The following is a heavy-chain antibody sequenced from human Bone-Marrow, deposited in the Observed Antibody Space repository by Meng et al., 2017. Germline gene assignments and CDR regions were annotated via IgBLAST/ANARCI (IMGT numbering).Heavy chain of an antibody. Sequence: QGQLWQAGAEVKKPGSSVKVSCKASGGTFSSYAISWVRQAPGQGLEWMGGIIPIFGTANYAQKFQGRVTITTDESTSTAYMELSSLRSEDTAVYYCAGKTYSSGWGEYFQHWGQGTLVTVSS. CDR2: IIPIFGTA. J-gene: IGHJ1*01. V-gene: IGHV1-69*05. D-gene: IGHD6-19*01. CDR3: AGKTYSSGWGEYFQH. CDR1: GGTFSSYA.